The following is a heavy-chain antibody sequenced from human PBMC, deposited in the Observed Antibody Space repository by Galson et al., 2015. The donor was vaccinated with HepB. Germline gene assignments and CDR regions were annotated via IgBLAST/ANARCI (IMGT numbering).Heavy chain of an antibody. J-gene: IGHJ4*02. CDR3: AKGPGLLWAAGMSYFDY. D-gene: IGHD3-10*01. V-gene: IGHV3-23*01. Sequence: SLRLSCAASEFTFSSYAMSWVRQAPGKGLEWVSTISGGGGSTYYADSVKGRFPISRVNSKNTLYLQMNSLRAEDTALYYCAKGPGLLWAAGMSYFDYWGQGTLVTVSS. CDR2: ISGGGGST. CDR1: EFTFSSYA.